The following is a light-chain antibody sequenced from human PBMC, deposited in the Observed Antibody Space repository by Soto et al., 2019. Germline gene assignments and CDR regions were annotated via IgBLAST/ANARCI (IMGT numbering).Light chain of an antibody. CDR2: EAS. CDR3: CSYAGSSTWV. V-gene: IGLV2-23*01. CDR1: SSDVGSYNL. J-gene: IGLJ1*01. Sequence: QSVLTQPASVSGSPGQSITISCTGTSSDVGSYNLVSWYQQHPGKVPKIMIYEASKRPSGAPNHFSGSKSGNTASLTISGLQAEDEADYYCCSYAGSSTWVFGTGTKLTVL.